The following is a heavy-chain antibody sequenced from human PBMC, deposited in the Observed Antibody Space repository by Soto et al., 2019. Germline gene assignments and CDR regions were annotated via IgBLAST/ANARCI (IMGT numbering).Heavy chain of an antibody. J-gene: IGHJ2*01. V-gene: IGHV3-11*05. CDR3: ARAYGRDRYFDL. CDR1: GFTFSDYD. D-gene: IGHD4-17*01. CDR2: ISSSSRYT. Sequence: QVQLVESGGDLVKPGGSLRLSCAASGFTFSDYDMNWIRQAPGKGLEWVSYISSSSRYTNSADSVKGRFTISRDNAKNSLFLQMNSLRAEDTAVYYCARAYGRDRYFDLWGRGTLVTVSS.